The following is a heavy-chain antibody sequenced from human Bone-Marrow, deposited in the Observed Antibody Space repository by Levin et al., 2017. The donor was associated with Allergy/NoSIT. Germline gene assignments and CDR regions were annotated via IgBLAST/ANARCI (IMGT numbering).Heavy chain of an antibody. Sequence: PGGSLRLSCTVSGFTFGDYAMSWVRQAPGKGLEWVGFIRSEPYGGTTEYAASVKGRFSISRDDSKNIAYLQMNSLKTGDTAVYYCARGRGPAAIWYDYWGQGTLVTVSS. CDR1: GFTFGDYA. CDR3: ARGRGPAAIWYDY. V-gene: IGHV3-49*04. J-gene: IGHJ4*02. CDR2: IRSEPYGGTT. D-gene: IGHD2-2*01.